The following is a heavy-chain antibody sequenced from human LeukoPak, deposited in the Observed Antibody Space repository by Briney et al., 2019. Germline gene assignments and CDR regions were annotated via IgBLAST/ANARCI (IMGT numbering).Heavy chain of an antibody. V-gene: IGHV1-69*05. J-gene: IGHJ4*02. CDR1: GYTFTSYA. CDR3: ARDQKGGIAAAGDFDY. D-gene: IGHD6-13*01. Sequence: SVKVSCKASGYTFTSYAISWVRQAPGQGLEWMGRIIPIFGTADYAQKFQGRVTITTDESTSTAYMELSSLRSEDTAVYYCARDQKGGIAAAGDFDYWGQGTLVTVSS. CDR2: IIPIFGTA.